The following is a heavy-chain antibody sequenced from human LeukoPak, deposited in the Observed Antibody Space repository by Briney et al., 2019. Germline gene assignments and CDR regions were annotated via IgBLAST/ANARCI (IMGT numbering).Heavy chain of an antibody. D-gene: IGHD3-10*01. V-gene: IGHV4-39*01. Sequence: SETLSLTCTVSGGSISSSSYYWGWIRQPPGKGLEWIGSIYYSGSTYYNPSLKSRVTISVDTSKNQFSLKLSSVTAADTAVYYCARLEWFGELLSLRGGLFFDYWGQGTLVTVSS. J-gene: IGHJ4*02. CDR3: ARLEWFGELLSLRGGLFFDY. CDR2: IYYSGST. CDR1: GGSISSSSYY.